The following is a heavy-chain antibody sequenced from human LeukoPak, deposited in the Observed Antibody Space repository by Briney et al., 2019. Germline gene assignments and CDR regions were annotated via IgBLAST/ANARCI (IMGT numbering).Heavy chain of an antibody. CDR3: ARLYDSVGYYYPFDY. CDR1: GGSISSSSYY. Sequence: PSETLSLTCTVSGGSISSSSYYWGWIRQPPGKGLEWIGYIYYSGSTTYNPSLKSPVTISLDTSKNQFSLKLSSVTAADTAVYYCARLYDSVGYYYPFDYWGQGTLVTVSS. CDR2: IYYSGST. D-gene: IGHD3-22*01. V-gene: IGHV4-61*05. J-gene: IGHJ4*02.